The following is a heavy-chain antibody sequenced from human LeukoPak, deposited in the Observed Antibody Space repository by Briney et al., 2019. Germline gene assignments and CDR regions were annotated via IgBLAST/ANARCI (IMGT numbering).Heavy chain of an antibody. J-gene: IGHJ4*02. D-gene: IGHD2-15*01. CDR3: ARDVVATWYYFDF. CDR2: INPKSREI. CDR1: GYTFTGYF. Sequence: ASVKVSCKTSGYTFTGYFIHWVRQAPGQGLEWMACINPKSREIHYAQKFQGRVTMTYDTSISTAYMEVNMLASDDTAVYYCARDVVATWYYFDFWGQGTLVTVSS. V-gene: IGHV1-2*02.